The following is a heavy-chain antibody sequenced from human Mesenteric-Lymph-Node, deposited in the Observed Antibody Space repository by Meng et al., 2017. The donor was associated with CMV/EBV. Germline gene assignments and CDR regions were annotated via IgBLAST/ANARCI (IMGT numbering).Heavy chain of an antibody. V-gene: IGHV4-34*01. D-gene: IGHD3-9*01. CDR2: INHSGST. CDR1: GGSFSGYY. J-gene: IGHJ4*02. CDR3: ARGSSYDILTGYFDY. Sequence: QVQLSQGGAGLLKPSESLSVTRAVYGGSFSGYYWNWIRQSPEKGLEWIGEINHSGSTTYNPSFTSRIIISVDTSTNQISLNMSSVTAADTAVYYCARGSSYDILTGYFDYWGQGALVTVSS.